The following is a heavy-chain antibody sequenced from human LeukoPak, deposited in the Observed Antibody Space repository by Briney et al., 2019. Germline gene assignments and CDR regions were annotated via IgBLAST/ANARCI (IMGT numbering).Heavy chain of an antibody. CDR2: IYTSGST. CDR1: GGSISSYY. CDR3: ARDLDHYYDSSGYSYYFDY. V-gene: IGHV4-4*07. J-gene: IGHJ4*02. D-gene: IGHD3-22*01. Sequence: ASETLSLTCTVSGGSISSYYWSWIRQPAGKGLEWIGRIYTSGSTNYNPSLKSRATMSVDTSKNQFSLKLSSVTAADTAVYYCARDLDHYYDSSGYSYYFDYWGQGTLVTVSS.